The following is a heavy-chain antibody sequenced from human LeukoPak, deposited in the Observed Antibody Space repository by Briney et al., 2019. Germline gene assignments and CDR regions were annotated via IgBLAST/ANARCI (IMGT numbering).Heavy chain of an antibody. CDR1: GGSFSGYY. J-gene: IGHJ4*02. Sequence: ASETLSLTCAVYGGSFSGYYWSWIRQPPVKGLECIGEINHSGSNNYNPSLKSRVTISVDTSKNQCSLKLSSVTAADTAVYYCAIQRWLQFHWGQGTLVTVSS. CDR2: INHSGSN. CDR3: AIQRWLQFH. D-gene: IGHD5-24*01. V-gene: IGHV4-34*01.